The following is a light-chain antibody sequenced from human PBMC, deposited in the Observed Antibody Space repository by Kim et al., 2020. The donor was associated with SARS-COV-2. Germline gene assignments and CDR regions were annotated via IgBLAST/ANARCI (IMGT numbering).Light chain of an antibody. CDR3: QKYNRYPYI. V-gene: IGKV1-5*03. J-gene: IGKJ2*01. CDR1: QSISSW. CDR2: MTY. Sequence: DNQMTQSPSTLSASVGDRVTITCRASQSISSWLAWYQQKPGKAPKLLIYMTYSLESGVPSRFSGSGSGTKFTLTISSLQPDDFATYYCQKYNRYPYIFRQGTKLDI.